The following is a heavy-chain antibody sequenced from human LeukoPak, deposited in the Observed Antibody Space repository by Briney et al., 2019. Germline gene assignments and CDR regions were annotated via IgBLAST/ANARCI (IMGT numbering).Heavy chain of an antibody. CDR1: GGTFSSYA. CDR2: IIPIFGTA. D-gene: IGHD3-3*01. J-gene: IGHJ6*02. Sequence: SVKVSCKASGGTFSSYAISWVRQAPGQGLEWMGGIIPIFGTANYAQKFQGRVTITADESTSTAYMELSSLRSEDTAVYYCARDETYYDFWSGYPHRYYYYGMDVWGQGTTVTVSS. CDR3: ARDETYYDFWSGYPHRYYYYGMDV. V-gene: IGHV1-69*13.